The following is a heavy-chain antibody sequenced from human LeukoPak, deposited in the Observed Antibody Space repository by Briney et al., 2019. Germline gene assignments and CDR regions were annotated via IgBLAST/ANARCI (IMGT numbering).Heavy chain of an antibody. V-gene: IGHV4-30-4*01. D-gene: IGHD5-18*01. Sequence: SQTLSLTCTVSGGSISSGDYYWSWIRQPPGKGLEWIGYIYYSGSTYYNPSLKSRVTISVDTSKNQFSLQLDSVTPEDTAVYYCASTGSDTAMVFDYWGQGTLVTVSS. CDR2: IYYSGST. CDR3: ASTGSDTAMVFDY. J-gene: IGHJ4*02. CDR1: GGSISSGDYY.